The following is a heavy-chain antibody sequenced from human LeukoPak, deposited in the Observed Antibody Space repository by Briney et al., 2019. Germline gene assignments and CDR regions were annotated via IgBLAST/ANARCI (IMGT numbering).Heavy chain of an antibody. CDR3: ERDVREDAFDI. D-gene: IGHD5-24*01. CDR1: GYSISSGYY. J-gene: IGHJ3*02. V-gene: IGHV4-38-2*02. Sequence: SETLSLTCTVSGYSISSGYYWGWIRQPPGKGLEWIGSIYYSGSIYSNPSLKSRVTISVDTSNNQFSLKLSSVTAADTAVYYCERDVREDAFDIWGQGTMVTVSS. CDR2: IYYSGSI.